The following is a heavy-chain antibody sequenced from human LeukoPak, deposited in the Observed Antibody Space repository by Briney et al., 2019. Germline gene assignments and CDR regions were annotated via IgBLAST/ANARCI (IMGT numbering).Heavy chain of an antibody. D-gene: IGHD2-2*01. J-gene: IGHJ6*03. CDR1: GFNFISHS. CDR3: ARQNFYRYCRSTSCYRPYYYYYMDV. CDR2: INHSGST. V-gene: IGHV4-34*01. Sequence: GSLRLSCAASGFNFISHSMSWIRQPPGKGLEWIGEINHSGSTNYNPSLKSRVTISVDTSKNQFSLKLSSVTAADTTVYYCARQNFYRYCRSTSCYRPYYYYYMDVWGKGTTVTISS.